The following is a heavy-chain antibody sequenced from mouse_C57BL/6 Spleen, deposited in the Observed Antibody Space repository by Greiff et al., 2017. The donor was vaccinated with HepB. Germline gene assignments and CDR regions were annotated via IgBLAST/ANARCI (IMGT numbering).Heavy chain of an antibody. D-gene: IGHD2-3*01. CDR3: ARDGVYDGYYVEFFAY. J-gene: IGHJ3*01. Sequence: EVKVEESGGGLVKPGGSLKLSCAASGFTFSSYAMSWVRQTPEKRLEWVATISDGGSYTYYPDNVKGRFTISRDNDKNNLYLQMSHLKSEDTAMYYCARDGVYDGYYVEFFAYWGQGTLVTVSA. CDR1: GFTFSSYA. CDR2: ISDGGSYT. V-gene: IGHV5-4*01.